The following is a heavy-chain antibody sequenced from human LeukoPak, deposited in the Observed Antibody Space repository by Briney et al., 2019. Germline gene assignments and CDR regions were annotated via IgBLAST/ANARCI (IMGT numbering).Heavy chain of an antibody. V-gene: IGHV3-23*01. J-gene: IGHJ4*02. CDR3: AKVPRYCSSTSCYAGYFEY. Sequence: AGGSLILSCAASGLTFSSYAMSWVRQAPGKGLEWVSAISGSGGSTYYADSVKGRFTISRDNSKNTLYLQMNSLRAEDTAVFYCAKVPRYCSSTSCYAGYFEYWGQGTLVTVSS. CDR1: GLTFSSYA. CDR2: ISGSGGST. D-gene: IGHD2-2*01.